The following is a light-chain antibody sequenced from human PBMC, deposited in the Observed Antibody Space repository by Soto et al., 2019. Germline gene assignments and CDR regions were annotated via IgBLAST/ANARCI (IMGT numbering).Light chain of an antibody. J-gene: IGLJ3*02. V-gene: IGLV2-14*01. Sequence: QSARGQPASVSGSPGQSIIISCTGSSSDIGGYRYVSWYQQHPGKVPKLIIYEVSNRPSGVSDRFSGSKSDNTASLTISGLQAEDEADYYCSSYRTISTLVFGGGTKVTVL. CDR1: SSDIGGYRY. CDR3: SSYRTISTLV. CDR2: EVS.